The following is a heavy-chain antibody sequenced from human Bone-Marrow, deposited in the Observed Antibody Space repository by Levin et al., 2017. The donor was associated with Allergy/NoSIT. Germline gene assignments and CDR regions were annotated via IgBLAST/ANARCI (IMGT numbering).Heavy chain of an antibody. CDR3: ARDRDDYGDPDGAFDI. V-gene: IGHV3-48*02. CDR2: ISGSSSLI. CDR1: GFSFNSYG. D-gene: IGHD4-17*01. Sequence: GGSLRLSCAASGFSFNSYGMNWVRQAPGKGLEWVSYISGSSSLIYYADSVRGRFTISRDTGKTSLFLQMNSLRDDDTAVYYCARDRDDYGDPDGAFDIWGQGTMVTVSS. J-gene: IGHJ3*02.